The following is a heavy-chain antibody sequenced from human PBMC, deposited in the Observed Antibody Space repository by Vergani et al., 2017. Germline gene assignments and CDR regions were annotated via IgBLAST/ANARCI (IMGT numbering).Heavy chain of an antibody. CDR1: GGTFSSYT. CDR2: IIPILGIA. D-gene: IGHD3-22*01. V-gene: IGHV1-69*02. CDR3: ARVKTYYYDSSGYPIFDY. Sequence: QVQLVQSGAEVKKPGSSVKVSCKASGGTFSSYTISWVRQAPGQGLEWMGRIIPILGIANYAQKFQGRVTITADKSTSTAYMELSILRSEDTAVYYCARVKTYYYDSSGYPIFDYWGQGTLVTVSS. J-gene: IGHJ4*02.